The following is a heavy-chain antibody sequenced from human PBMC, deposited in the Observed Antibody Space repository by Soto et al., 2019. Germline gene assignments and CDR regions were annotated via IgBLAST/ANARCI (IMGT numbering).Heavy chain of an antibody. J-gene: IGHJ4*02. D-gene: IGHD1-20*01. CDR3: AKDSSKSGCPPVSDY. Sequence: GGSLRLSCAASGFTFSSYAMSWVRQAPGKGLEWVSAISGSGGSTYYADSVKGRFTISRDNSKNTLYLQMNSLRSEDTAVYYCAKDSSKSGCPPVSDYWGQGTLVTVSS. CDR2: ISGSGGST. V-gene: IGHV3-23*01. CDR1: GFTFSSYA.